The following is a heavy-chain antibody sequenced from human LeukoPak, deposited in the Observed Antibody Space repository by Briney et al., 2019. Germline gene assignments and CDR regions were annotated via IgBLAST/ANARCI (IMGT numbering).Heavy chain of an antibody. CDR1: GFTFSSYW. CDR3: ARVWSYYYFDY. D-gene: IGHD2-8*02. V-gene: IGHV3-74*01. J-gene: IGHJ4*02. CDR2: INNDGSST. Sequence: PGASLRLSCAASGFTFSSYWMHWVRQAPGKGLVWVSRINNDGSSTSYAESVKGRFTISRDDAKNTLYLQMNSLRAEDTAVYYCARVWSYYYFDYWGQGTLVTVSS.